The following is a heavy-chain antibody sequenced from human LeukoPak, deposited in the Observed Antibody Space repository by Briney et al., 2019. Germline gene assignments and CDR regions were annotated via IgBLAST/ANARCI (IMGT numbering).Heavy chain of an antibody. CDR2: ISAYNGNT. CDR1: GYTFTIYG. CDR3: ARDDRSSSWYWFDY. D-gene: IGHD6-13*01. J-gene: IGHJ4*02. V-gene: IGHV1-18*01. Sequence: ASVTVSCTASGYTFTIYGISWVRQAPGQGLEWMGWISAYNGNTNYALQLQGRVTMTTDTSTSTAYMELRSLRSDDTAVYYCARDDRSSSWYWFDYWGQGTLVTVSS.